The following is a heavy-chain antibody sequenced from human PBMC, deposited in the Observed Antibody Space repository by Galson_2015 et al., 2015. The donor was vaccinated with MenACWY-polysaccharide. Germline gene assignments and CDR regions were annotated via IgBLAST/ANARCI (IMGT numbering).Heavy chain of an antibody. CDR2: ITSSGSII. Sequence: SLRLSCAASGFTLSSYEMNWVRQAPGKGLEWLSYITSSGSIIHYADSVKGRFTTSRDNAKNLLYLQMNSLRVEDTAVYYCARELGATGGDASDVWGQGTMVTVSS. J-gene: IGHJ3*01. CDR3: ARELGATGGDASDV. V-gene: IGHV3-48*03. CDR1: GFTLSSYE. D-gene: IGHD1-26*01.